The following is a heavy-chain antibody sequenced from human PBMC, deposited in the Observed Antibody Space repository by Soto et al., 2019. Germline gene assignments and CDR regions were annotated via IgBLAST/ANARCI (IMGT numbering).Heavy chain of an antibody. D-gene: IGHD2-15*01. CDR2: IHASGGT. Sequence: LSLTCTVSGGSLSSGSYYWTWIRQHPGKGLEWIGYIHASGGTYYNPSLKSRVTISIDTSKNQFSLNLISVTSADTAVYYCAGDPCSGGSCYFDDLDYWGQGAQVTV. J-gene: IGHJ4*02. CDR3: AGDPCSGGSCYFDDLDY. V-gene: IGHV4-31*03. CDR1: GGSLSSGSYY.